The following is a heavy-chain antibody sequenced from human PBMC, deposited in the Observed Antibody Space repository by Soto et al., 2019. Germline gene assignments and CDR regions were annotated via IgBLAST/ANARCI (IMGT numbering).Heavy chain of an antibody. V-gene: IGHV3-23*01. Sequence: LRLSCAASGVTFTNYAMTWARQAPGKGLEWVSSLLRSGSTTYYADSVKGRFTISSDISANSLYLQMDSLRAEDTAVYYCAKDAVSGDGIWLLDSWGQGTVVTVSS. CDR3: AKDAVSGDGIWLLDS. D-gene: IGHD4-17*01. J-gene: IGHJ4*02. CDR1: GVTFTNYA. CDR2: LLRSGSTT.